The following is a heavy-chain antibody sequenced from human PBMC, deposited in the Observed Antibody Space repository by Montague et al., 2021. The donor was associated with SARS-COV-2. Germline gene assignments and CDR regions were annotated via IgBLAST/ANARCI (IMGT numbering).Heavy chain of an antibody. Sequence: SETRSLTCAVYGGSFSGYYWSWIRQLPGKGLEWIGEISNSGSTNYNPSLKSRVTISVDTSKNQFSLKLSSVTAADTAVYYCARGRTVTTFYYYYYGMDVWGQGTTVTVSS. J-gene: IGHJ6*02. CDR1: GGSFSGYY. V-gene: IGHV4-34*01. CDR2: ISNSGST. CDR3: ARGRTVTTFYYYYYGMDV. D-gene: IGHD4-17*01.